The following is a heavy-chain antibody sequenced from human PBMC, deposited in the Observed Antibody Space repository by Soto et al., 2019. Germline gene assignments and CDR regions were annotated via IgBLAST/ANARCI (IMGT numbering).Heavy chain of an antibody. V-gene: IGHV3-23*01. D-gene: IGHD1-1*01. CDR1: GFTFSSYA. CDR3: AKGSTGSRPYYFDY. J-gene: IGHJ4*02. Sequence: EVQLLESGGGLAQPGGSLRLSCAASGFTFSSYAMSWVRQSPGKGLEWVSAITDTGGDTYHGDSVRGRFTISRDNTKNTLYLQMNSLKAEDMAVYYCAKGSTGSRPYYFDYWGQGTLVTVSS. CDR2: ITDTGGDT.